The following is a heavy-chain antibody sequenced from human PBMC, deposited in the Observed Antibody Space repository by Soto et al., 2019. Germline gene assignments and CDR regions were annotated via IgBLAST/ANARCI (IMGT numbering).Heavy chain of an antibody. J-gene: IGHJ4*02. CDR1: GGSIISYY. CDR2: IYYSGST. CDR3: ASEFRGSFDY. Sequence: SETLSLTCTVSGGSIISYYWSWIRQPPGKGLEWIGYIYYSGSTNYNPSLKSRVTISVDTSKNQFSLKLSSVTAADTAVYYCASEFRGSFDYWGQGTLVTVSS. V-gene: IGHV4-59*01. D-gene: IGHD2-15*01.